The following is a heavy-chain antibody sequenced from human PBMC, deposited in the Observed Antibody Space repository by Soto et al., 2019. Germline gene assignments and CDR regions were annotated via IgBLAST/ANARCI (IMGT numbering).Heavy chain of an antibody. CDR3: ARDFGYGGYGDY. CDR2: IYHSGST. D-gene: IGHD5-12*01. Sequence: SETLSLTCAVSGGSISSGGYSWIWIRQPPGKGLEWIGYIYHSGSTYYSPSLKSRVTISVDRSKNQFSLKLSSVTAADTAVYYCARDFGYGGYGDYWGQGTLVTVSS. V-gene: IGHV4-30-2*01. J-gene: IGHJ4*02. CDR1: GGSISSGGYS.